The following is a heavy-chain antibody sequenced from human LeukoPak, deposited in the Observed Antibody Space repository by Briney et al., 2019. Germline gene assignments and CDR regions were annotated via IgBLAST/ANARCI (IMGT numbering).Heavy chain of an antibody. V-gene: IGHV3-23*01. CDR2: MKGSGGPT. Sequence: AGGSLTLSCAASGFTYCSYAMSWLPQAPGKGREGVTHMKGSGGPTYYADSVKGRFTIARDNSKNTLYLQLNSLRADDTAVYYCAKLQAGYFDSSGYHFDYRGQGAMAAVSS. CDR1: GFTYCSYA. J-gene: IGHJ4*02. CDR3: AKLQAGYFDSSGYHFDY. D-gene: IGHD3-22*01.